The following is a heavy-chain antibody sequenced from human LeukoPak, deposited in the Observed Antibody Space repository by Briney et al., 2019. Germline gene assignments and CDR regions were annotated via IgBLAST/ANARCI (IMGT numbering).Heavy chain of an antibody. V-gene: IGHV1-2*02. Sequence: ASVKVSCKASGYTFIGYYIHWVRQAPGQGLEWMGWINPNNGGTKHAQRFQGRVTMTRDTSISTAYMELSSLRSDDTAVYYCARDRVDIVATPGDYWGQGTLVTVSS. CDR2: INPNNGGT. CDR3: ARDRVDIVATPGDY. D-gene: IGHD5-12*01. CDR1: GYTFIGYY. J-gene: IGHJ4*02.